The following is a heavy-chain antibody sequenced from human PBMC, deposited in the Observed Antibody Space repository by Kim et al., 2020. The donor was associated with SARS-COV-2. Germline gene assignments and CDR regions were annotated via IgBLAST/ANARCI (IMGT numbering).Heavy chain of an antibody. CDR2: ISGNGGST. CDR3: GKDLVLQQLGIIDY. CDR1: GFTFSSYA. V-gene: IGHV3-64D*09. D-gene: IGHD6-13*01. Sequence: GGSLRLSCSASGFTFSSYAMHWVRQAPGKGLEYVSAISGNGGSTSYADSLKGRFTFSRDNYKNTLYLQMSSLRPEDTAVYYCGKDLVLQQLGIIDYWGQGTLVTVSS. J-gene: IGHJ4*02.